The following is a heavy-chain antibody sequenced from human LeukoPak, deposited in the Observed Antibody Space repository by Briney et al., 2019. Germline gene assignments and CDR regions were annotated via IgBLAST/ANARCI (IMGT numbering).Heavy chain of an antibody. J-gene: IGHJ4*02. CDR3: ARGEMTTDYYYDSSGDFDY. Sequence: SETLSLTCAVYGGSFSGYYWSWIRQPPGKGLEWIGEINHSGSTNYNPSLESRVTISVDTSKNQFSLKLSSVTAADTAVYYCARGEMTTDYYYDSSGDFDYWGQGTLVTVSS. CDR1: GGSFSGYY. D-gene: IGHD3-22*01. CDR2: INHSGST. V-gene: IGHV4-34*01.